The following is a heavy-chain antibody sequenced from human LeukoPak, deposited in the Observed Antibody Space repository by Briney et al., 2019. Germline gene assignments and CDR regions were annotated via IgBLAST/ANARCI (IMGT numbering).Heavy chain of an antibody. CDR1: GYSFTSYW. CDR2: IYPGDSDT. J-gene: IGHJ4*02. CDR3: ARHVSIVVPAAPFDY. Sequence: KPGESLKISCKGSGYSFTSYWIGWVRQMPGKGLEWMGIIYPGDSDTRYSPSFQGQVTISADKSISTAYLQWSSLKASDTAMYYCARHVSIVVPAAPFDYWGQGTLVTVSS. V-gene: IGHV5-51*01. D-gene: IGHD2-2*01.